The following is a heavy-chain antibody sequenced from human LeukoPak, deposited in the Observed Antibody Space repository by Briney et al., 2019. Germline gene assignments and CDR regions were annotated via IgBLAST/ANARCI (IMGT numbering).Heavy chain of an antibody. CDR3: ARTVVVPAAMMGYYYYYGMDV. D-gene: IGHD2-2*01. CDR1: GYTFTSYG. V-gene: IGHV1-18*01. J-gene: IGHJ6*02. CDR2: ISAYNGNT. Sequence: ASVKVSCKASGYTFTSYGISWVRQAPGQGLEWMGWISAYNGNTNYAQKLQGRVTMTTDTSTSTAYMELRSLRSDDTAVYYCARTVVVPAAMMGYYYYYGMDVWGQGTTVTVSS.